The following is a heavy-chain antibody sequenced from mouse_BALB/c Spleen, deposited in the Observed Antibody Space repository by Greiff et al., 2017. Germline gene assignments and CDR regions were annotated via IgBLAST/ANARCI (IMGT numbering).Heavy chain of an antibody. Sequence: EVQVVESGGGLVKPGGSLKLSCAASGFTFSSYAMSWVRQTPEKRLEWVASISSGGSTYYPDSVKGRFTIPRDNARNILYLQMSSLRSEDTAMYYCASLTTVVAGGYWGQGTTLTVSS. D-gene: IGHD1-1*01. CDR2: ISSGGST. J-gene: IGHJ2*01. CDR1: GFTFSSYA. V-gene: IGHV5-6-5*01. CDR3: ASLTTVVAGGY.